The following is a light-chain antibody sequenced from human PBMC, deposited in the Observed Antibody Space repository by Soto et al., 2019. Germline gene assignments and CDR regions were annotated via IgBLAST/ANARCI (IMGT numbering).Light chain of an antibody. CDR3: QQFSSYPLT. Sequence: EFVLTQSPGTLSLSPGERATLSCRASQTVRNNYLAWYQQKPGQAPRLLIYDASSRATGIPDRFSGGGSGTDFTLTISXXXXXXXAVYYCQQFSSYPLTFGGGTKVE. V-gene: IGKV3-20*01. CDR2: DAS. J-gene: IGKJ4*01. CDR1: QTVRNNY.